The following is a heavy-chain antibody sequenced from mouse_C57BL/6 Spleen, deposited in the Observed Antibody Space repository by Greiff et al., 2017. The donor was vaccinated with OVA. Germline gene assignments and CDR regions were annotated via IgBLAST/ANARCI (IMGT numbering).Heavy chain of an antibody. CDR3: ARWIYGSSYAMDY. D-gene: IGHD1-1*02. J-gene: IGHJ4*01. CDR1: GYTFTSYW. Sequence: QVQLQQPGAELVKPGASVKMSCKASGYTFTSYWITWVKQRPGQGLEWIGDIYPGSGSTNYNEKFKSKATLAVDTSSSTAYMQLSSLTSKDSAVYYCARWIYGSSYAMDYWGQGTSVTVSS. V-gene: IGHV1-55*01. CDR2: IYPGSGST.